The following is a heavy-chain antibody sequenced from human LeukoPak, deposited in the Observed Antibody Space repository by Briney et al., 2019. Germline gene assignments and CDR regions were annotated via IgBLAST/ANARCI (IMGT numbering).Heavy chain of an antibody. V-gene: IGHV1-2*02. J-gene: IGHJ5*02. Sequence: ASVKVSCKASGYTFTGYYMHWVRQAPGQGLEWMGWINPNSGGTNYAQKFQGRVTMTRDTSISTAYMELSRLRSDDTAVYYCATMLIEYYDILNGYYNKNWFDPWGQGTLVTVSS. CDR2: INPNSGGT. CDR1: GYTFTGYY. CDR3: ATMLIEYYDILNGYYNKNWFDP. D-gene: IGHD3-9*01.